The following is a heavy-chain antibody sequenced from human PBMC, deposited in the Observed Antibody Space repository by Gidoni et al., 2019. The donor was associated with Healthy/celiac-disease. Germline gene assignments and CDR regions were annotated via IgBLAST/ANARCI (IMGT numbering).Heavy chain of an antibody. CDR3: ARPRKEQLVLTHDAFDI. J-gene: IGHJ3*02. CDR1: GFTFSSDA. Sequence: QVQLVESGGGVVKPGRSLRLACAAAGFTFSSDAMHWVRQAPGKGLEWVAVISYDGSNKYYADSVQGRFTISRDNSKNTLYLQMNSLRAEDTAVYYFARPRKEQLVLTHDAFDIWGQGTMVTVSS. CDR2: ISYDGSNK. D-gene: IGHD6-6*01. V-gene: IGHV3-30*04.